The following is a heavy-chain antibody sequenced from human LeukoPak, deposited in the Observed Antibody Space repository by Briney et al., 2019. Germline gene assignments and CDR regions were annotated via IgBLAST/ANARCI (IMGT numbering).Heavy chain of an antibody. Sequence: PSETLSLTCTVSGGSISSSSYYWGWTRQPPGKGLEWIGSIYYSGSTYYNPSLKSRVTISVDTSKNQFSLKLSSVTAADTAVYYCARCLLSEVFDYWGQGTLVTVSS. V-gene: IGHV4-39*01. J-gene: IGHJ4*02. CDR3: ARCLLSEVFDY. CDR1: GGSISSSSYY. CDR2: IYYSGST. D-gene: IGHD5/OR15-5a*01.